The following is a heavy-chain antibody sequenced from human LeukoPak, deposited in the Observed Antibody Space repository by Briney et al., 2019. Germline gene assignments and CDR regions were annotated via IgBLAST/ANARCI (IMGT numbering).Heavy chain of an antibody. CDR1: GGSISSGGYY. CDR3: ARWELLHNWFDP. J-gene: IGHJ5*02. Sequence: SETLSLTCTVSGGSISSGGYYWSWIRQHPGKGLEWIGYIYYSGSTYYNPSLKSRVTMSVDTSKNQFSLKLSSVTAADTAVYYCARWELLHNWFDPWGQGTLVTVSS. V-gene: IGHV4-31*03. CDR2: IYYSGST. D-gene: IGHD1-26*01.